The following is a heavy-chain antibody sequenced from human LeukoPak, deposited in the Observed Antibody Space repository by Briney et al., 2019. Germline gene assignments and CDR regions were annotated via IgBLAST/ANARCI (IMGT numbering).Heavy chain of an antibody. J-gene: IGHJ6*02. D-gene: IGHD1-7*01. CDR3: ARSETTYSYGMAV. CDR2: IIPILGIA. CDR1: GGTFSSYA. V-gene: IGHV1-69*04. Sequence: SVKVSCKASGGTFSSYAISWVRQAPGQGVEGMGRIIPILGIANYAQKFQGRVAITADKSTSTAYMELSSLRSEDTAVYYCARSETTYSYGMAVWGQGTTVTVSS.